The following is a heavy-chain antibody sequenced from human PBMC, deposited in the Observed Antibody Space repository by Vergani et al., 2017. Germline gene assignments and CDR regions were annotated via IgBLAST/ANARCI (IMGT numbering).Heavy chain of an antibody. Sequence: LEESGGGSVKPGGSLRLSCAASGFKFSDHYMSWIRQAPGKGLEWVSHISPGASTVSYTDSVTGRFNVSRDNDTNSLTLDMTTLRVEDTAVYYCAKNPGISTTRHYYAMDVWGQGTTVTVSS. CDR3: AKNPGISTTRHYYAMDV. CDR2: ISPGASTV. CDR1: GFKFSDHY. D-gene: IGHD1-1*01. J-gene: IGHJ6*02. V-gene: IGHV3-11*04.